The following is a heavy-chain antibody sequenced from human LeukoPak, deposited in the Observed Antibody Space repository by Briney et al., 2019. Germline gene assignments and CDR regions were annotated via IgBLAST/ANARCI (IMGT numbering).Heavy chain of an antibody. CDR1: GGSISSYY. Sequence: PSETLSLTCTVSGGSISSYYWSWIRQPPGKGLDGMGYIYYSGSTNYNPSLKSRVTISVDTSKNQFSLKLSSVTAADTAVYYCARAHSSGWSMVDYWGQGTLVTVSS. V-gene: IGHV4-59*01. J-gene: IGHJ4*02. CDR2: IYYSGST. CDR3: ARAHSSGWSMVDY. D-gene: IGHD6-19*01.